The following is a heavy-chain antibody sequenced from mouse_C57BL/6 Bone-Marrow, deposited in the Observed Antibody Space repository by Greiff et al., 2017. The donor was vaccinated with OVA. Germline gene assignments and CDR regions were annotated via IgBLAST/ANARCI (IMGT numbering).Heavy chain of an antibody. CDR1: GFSLTSYG. Sequence: VKLQESGPGLVAPSQSLSITCTVSGFSLTSYGVDWVRQPPGTGLEWLGVIWGGGSTNYNSALMSRLSISKDNSKSQVFLKMNSLQTDDTAMYYCAKASYYGSSPSYAMDYWGQGTSVTVSS. CDR2: IWGGGST. V-gene: IGHV2-9*01. J-gene: IGHJ4*01. D-gene: IGHD1-1*01. CDR3: AKASYYGSSPSYAMDY.